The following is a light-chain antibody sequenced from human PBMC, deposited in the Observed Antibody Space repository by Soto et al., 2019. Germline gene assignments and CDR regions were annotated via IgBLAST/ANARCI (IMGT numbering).Light chain of an antibody. V-gene: IGLV1-40*01. J-gene: IGLJ1*01. CDR1: SSNIGAGYD. CDR2: GNS. CDR3: QSYDSSLSAYV. Sequence: QSVLTQPPSVSGAPGQRVTISCTGSSSNIGAGYDVHWYQQLPGTAPKLLIYGNSNRPSGVPDRFSGSKSGTSASLAITGLQAEDEADHYCQSYDSSLSAYVFGTGTKLTVL.